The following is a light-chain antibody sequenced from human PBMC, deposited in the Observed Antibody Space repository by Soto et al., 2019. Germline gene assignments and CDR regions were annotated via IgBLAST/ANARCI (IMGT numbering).Light chain of an antibody. J-gene: IGKJ1*01. Sequence: LTQSPSFVSASVGDRVTITCRASRGIRSYLAWYQQKPGQAPRLLIHDASSMATGISDRFTGSGSGTDFTLTITTLEPEDFAVYYCQQYGSSPRTFGLGTKVDI. CDR3: QQYGSSPRT. V-gene: IGKV3-20*01. CDR2: DAS. CDR1: RGIRSY.